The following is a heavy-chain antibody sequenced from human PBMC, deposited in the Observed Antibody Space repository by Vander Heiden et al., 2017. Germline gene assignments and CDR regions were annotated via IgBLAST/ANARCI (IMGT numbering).Heavy chain of an antibody. Sequence: QVQLQASFPGLVKPSEPLSPTCTVSGGSISSYCWSWIRQPPGKGLEWIGYIYYSGSTSYNPSIKSRVTISVDTSKNQFSLKLTAVTAADTAVYYCARLRRSVYFDYWGQGTLVTVSS. V-gene: IGHV4-59*01. CDR3: ARLRRSVYFDY. CDR1: GGSISSYC. CDR2: IYYSGST. D-gene: IGHD6-25*01. J-gene: IGHJ4*02.